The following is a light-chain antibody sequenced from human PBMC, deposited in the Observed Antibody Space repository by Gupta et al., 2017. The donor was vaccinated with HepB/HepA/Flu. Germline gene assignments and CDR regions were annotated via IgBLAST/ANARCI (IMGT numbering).Light chain of an antibody. Sequence: QSALTQPASVSGSPGQSITISCTGTSSDVGGSNYVSWYQQHPGQAPKLMIYDVSSRPSGVSNRFSGSKSGNTASLTISGLQAEDEADYYCSSYTSSSTHVVFGGGTKLTVL. CDR1: SSDVGGSNY. CDR3: SSYTSSSTHVV. J-gene: IGLJ2*01. CDR2: DVS. V-gene: IGLV2-14*01.